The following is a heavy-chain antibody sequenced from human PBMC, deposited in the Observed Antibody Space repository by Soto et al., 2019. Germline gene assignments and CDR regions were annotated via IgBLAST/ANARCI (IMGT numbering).Heavy chain of an antibody. V-gene: IGHV3-66*01. J-gene: IGHJ4*02. CDR1: GFTVSSNY. Sequence: GGSLRLSCAASGFTVSSNYMSWVRQAPGKGLEWVSVIYSGGSTYYADSVKGRFTISRDNSKNTLYLQMNSLRAEDTAVYYCARETLRNRNLEWLLKGGTYQYYFDYWGQGTLVTVSS. CDR3: ARETLRNRNLEWLLKGGTYQYYFDY. CDR2: IYSGGST. D-gene: IGHD3-3*01.